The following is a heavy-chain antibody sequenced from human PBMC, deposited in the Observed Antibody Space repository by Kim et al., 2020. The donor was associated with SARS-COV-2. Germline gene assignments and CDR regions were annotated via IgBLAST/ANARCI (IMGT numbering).Heavy chain of an antibody. J-gene: IGHJ4*02. Sequence: GESLKISCKGSGYSFTSYWIGWVRQMPGKGLEWMGIIYPGDSDTRYSPSFQGQVTISADKSISTAYLQWSSLKASDTAMYYCARLGWGIAAAGEIDYWGQGTLVTVSS. D-gene: IGHD6-13*01. CDR3: ARLGWGIAAAGEIDY. CDR2: IYPGDSDT. V-gene: IGHV5-51*01. CDR1: GYSFTSYW.